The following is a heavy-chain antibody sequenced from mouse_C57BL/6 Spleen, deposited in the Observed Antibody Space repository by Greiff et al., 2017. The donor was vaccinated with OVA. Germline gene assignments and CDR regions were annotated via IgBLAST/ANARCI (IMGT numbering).Heavy chain of an antibody. CDR1: GFNIKDYY. Sequence: VQLKQSGAELVKPGASVKLSCTASGFNIKDYYMHWVKQRTEQGLEWIGRIDPEDGETKYAPKFQGKATITADTSSNTAYLQLSSLTSEDTAVYYCASPYYGSSLSYWYFDVWGTGTTVTVSS. V-gene: IGHV14-2*01. J-gene: IGHJ1*03. D-gene: IGHD1-1*01. CDR2: IDPEDGET. CDR3: ASPYYGSSLSYWYFDV.